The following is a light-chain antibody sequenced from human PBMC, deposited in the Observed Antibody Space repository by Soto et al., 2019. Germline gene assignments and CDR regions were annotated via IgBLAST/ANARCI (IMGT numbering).Light chain of an antibody. Sequence: AIRMTQSPSSLSASTGDRVTITCRASQGISSYLAWYQQKPGKAPKLLIYAASTLQSGVPSRFSGSGSGTDFTLTISCLQSKDFATYYCQQYYSYPRTFGQGTKVEIK. CDR2: AAS. CDR3: QQYYSYPRT. J-gene: IGKJ1*01. V-gene: IGKV1-8*01. CDR1: QGISSY.